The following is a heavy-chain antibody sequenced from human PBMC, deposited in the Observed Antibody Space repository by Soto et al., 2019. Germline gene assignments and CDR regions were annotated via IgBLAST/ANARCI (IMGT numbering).Heavy chain of an antibody. J-gene: IGHJ4*02. CDR3: TTEYSSSRHFDY. Sequence: GGSLRLSCAASGFTFSNAWMSWVRQAPGKGLEWVGRIKSKTDGGTTDYAAPVKGRFTISRDDSKNTLYLQMNSLKTEDTAVYYCTTEYSSSRHFDYWGQGTLVTVSS. D-gene: IGHD6-6*01. V-gene: IGHV3-15*01. CDR2: IKSKTDGGTT. CDR1: GFTFSNAW.